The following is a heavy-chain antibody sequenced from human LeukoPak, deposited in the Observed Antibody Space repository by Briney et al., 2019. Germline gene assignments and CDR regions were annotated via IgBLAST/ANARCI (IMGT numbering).Heavy chain of an antibody. J-gene: IGHJ4*02. CDR1: GGSISSSGYY. CDR3: ARQDDGTGCFSF. CDR2: IYYSGRT. Sequence: SETLSLTCSVSGGSISSSGYYWGWIRQPPGRGLEWIGTIYYSGRTYYNPSLKSRVTISVDTSKNQFSLKLISVTAADTAVYYCARQDDGTGCFSFWGQGTPVTVSS. D-gene: IGHD2-8*02. V-gene: IGHV4-39*07.